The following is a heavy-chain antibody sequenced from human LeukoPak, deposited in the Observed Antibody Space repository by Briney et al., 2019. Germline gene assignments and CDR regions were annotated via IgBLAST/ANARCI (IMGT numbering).Heavy chain of an antibody. D-gene: IGHD2-15*01. V-gene: IGHV4-38-2*02. CDR2: IYHSGST. CDR3: ARDRRDYSFYYYMDL. J-gene: IGHJ6*03. CDR1: GYSISSGYC. Sequence: SETLSLTCAVSGYSISSGYCWGWIRQPPGKGLEWIGSIYHSGSTYYNPSLKSRVTISVDTSKNQFSLKLSSVTAADTAVYYCARDRRDYSFYYYMDLWGIGTTVTVSS.